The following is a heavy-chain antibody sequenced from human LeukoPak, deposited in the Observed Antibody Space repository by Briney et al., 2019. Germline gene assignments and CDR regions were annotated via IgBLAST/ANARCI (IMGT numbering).Heavy chain of an antibody. D-gene: IGHD3-10*01. Sequence: PSETLSLTCAVSGGSISSSNWWSWVRQPPGKGLEWIGEIYHSGSTNYNPSLKSRVTISVDKSKNQFSLKLSSVTAADTAVYYCASLWYGYYSTGMDVWGQGTTVTVSS. CDR1: GGSISSSNW. CDR3: ASLWYGYYSTGMDV. V-gene: IGHV4-4*02. J-gene: IGHJ6*02. CDR2: IYHSGST.